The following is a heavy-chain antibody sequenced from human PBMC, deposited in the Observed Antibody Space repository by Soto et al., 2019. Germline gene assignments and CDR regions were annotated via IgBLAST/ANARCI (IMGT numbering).Heavy chain of an antibody. CDR1: GFTFSSYA. D-gene: IGHD3-22*01. Sequence: QAQLVESGGGVVQPGRSLRLSCAASGFTFSSYAMHWVRQAPGKGLEWVAVISYDGSNKYYADSVKGRFTISRDNSKNTLYLQMNSLRAEDTAVYYCARPDYYDSSGYGYWGQGTLVTVSS. V-gene: IGHV3-30-3*01. CDR2: ISYDGSNK. J-gene: IGHJ4*02. CDR3: ARPDYYDSSGYGY.